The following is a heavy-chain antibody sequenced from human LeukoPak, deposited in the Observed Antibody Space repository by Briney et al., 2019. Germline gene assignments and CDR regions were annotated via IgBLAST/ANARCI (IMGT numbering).Heavy chain of an antibody. V-gene: IGHV5-51*01. J-gene: IGHJ4*02. CDR3: ARPAEYGYGYIEY. CDR1: GYSFTNYW. CDR2: IYPGDSDT. Sequence: GESLKISCKGSGYSFTNYWIGWMRQMPGIGLEWMGIIYPGDSDTIYSPSFEGQVTISADKSITTAYLQWSSLKASDTAMYYCARPAEYGYGYIEYWGQGTLVTVSS. D-gene: IGHD5-18*01.